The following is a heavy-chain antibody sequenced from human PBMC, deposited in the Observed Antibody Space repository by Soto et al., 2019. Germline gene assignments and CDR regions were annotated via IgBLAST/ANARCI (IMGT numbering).Heavy chain of an antibody. D-gene: IGHD6-19*01. Sequence: GASVKVSCKASGYTFTSYDISWVRQAPGQGLEWMGWISAYNGNTNYAQKLQGRVTMTTDTSTSTVYMELRSLRSDDTAVYYCARVVGSGWYFDYWGQGTLVTVSS. CDR2: ISAYNGNT. V-gene: IGHV1-18*01. CDR1: GYTFTSYD. J-gene: IGHJ4*02. CDR3: ARVVGSGWYFDY.